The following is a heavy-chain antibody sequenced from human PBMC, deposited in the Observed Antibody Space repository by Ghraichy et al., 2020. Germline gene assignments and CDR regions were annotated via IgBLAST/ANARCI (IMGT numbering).Heavy chain of an antibody. CDR2: ISWNSGSI. CDR3: AKDIAQGPDCSGGSCYYYYDSSGYYDY. Sequence: GGSLRLSCAASGFTFDDYAMHWVRQAPGKGLEWVSGISWNSGSIGYADSVKGRFTISRDNAKNSLYLQMNSLRAEDTALYYCAKDIAQGPDCSGGSCYYYYDSSGYYDYWGQGTLVTVSS. J-gene: IGHJ4*02. V-gene: IGHV3-9*01. D-gene: IGHD3-22*01. CDR1: GFTFDDYA.